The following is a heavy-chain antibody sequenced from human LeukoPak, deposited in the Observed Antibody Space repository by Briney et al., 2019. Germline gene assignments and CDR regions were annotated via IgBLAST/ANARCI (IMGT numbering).Heavy chain of an antibody. CDR3: AREFTFGGVHGFFDY. Sequence: GASVKVSCKASGYTFTSYYMHWVRQAPGQGLEWMGIINPSGGSTSYAQKFQGRVTMTRDTSTSTVYMELSSLRSEDTAVYYCAREFTFGGVHGFFDYWGQGTLVTVSS. V-gene: IGHV1-46*01. CDR1: GYTFTSYY. J-gene: IGHJ4*02. D-gene: IGHD3-16*01. CDR2: INPSGGST.